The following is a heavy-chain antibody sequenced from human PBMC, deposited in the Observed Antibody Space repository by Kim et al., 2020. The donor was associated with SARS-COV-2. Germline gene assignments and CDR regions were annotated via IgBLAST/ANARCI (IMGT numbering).Heavy chain of an antibody. CDR1: GGTFSSYA. CDR2: IIPILGIA. Sequence: SVKVSCKASGGTFSSYAISWVRQAPGQGLEWMGRIIPILGIANYAQKFQGRVTITADKSTSTAYMELSSLRSEDTAVYYCAVLVVAAKEAFDYWGQGTLVTVSS. CDR3: AVLVVAAKEAFDY. J-gene: IGHJ4*02. V-gene: IGHV1-69*04. D-gene: IGHD2-15*01.